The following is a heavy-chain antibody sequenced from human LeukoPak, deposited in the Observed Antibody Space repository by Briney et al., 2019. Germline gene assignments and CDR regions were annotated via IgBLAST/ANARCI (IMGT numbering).Heavy chain of an antibody. V-gene: IGHV4-59*11. D-gene: IGHD5-12*01. CDR1: GGSISSHY. CDR3: ARGSGYDRDAFDI. J-gene: IGHJ3*02. CDR2: IYYSGST. Sequence: PSETLSLTCTVSGGSISSHYWSWIRQPPGKGLEWIGYIYYSGSTNYNPSLKSRVTISVETSKNQFSLKLSSVTAADTAVYYCARGSGYDRDAFDIWGQGTMVTVSS.